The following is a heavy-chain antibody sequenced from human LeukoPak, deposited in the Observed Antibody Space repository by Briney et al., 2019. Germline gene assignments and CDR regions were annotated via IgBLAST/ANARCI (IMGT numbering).Heavy chain of an antibody. Sequence: PLASVRVSCKTSDYNFPSYSFGWVRQAPGQGLEWMGWIIAENGNTQYAQKFQDRVTITTDRSPSIAYMELRSLRSDDTAIYYCARARLAVHGTVWLDAWGQGTLVTVSA. CDR2: IIAENGNT. J-gene: IGHJ5*02. V-gene: IGHV1-18*01. D-gene: IGHD6-19*01. CDR3: ARARLAVHGTVWLDA. CDR1: DYNFPSYS.